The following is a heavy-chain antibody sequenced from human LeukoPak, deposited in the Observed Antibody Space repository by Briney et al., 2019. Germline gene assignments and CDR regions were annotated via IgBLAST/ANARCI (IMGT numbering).Heavy chain of an antibody. CDR1: GDSVSSKSAA. CDR2: TYYRSKWYH. J-gene: IGHJ4*02. Sequence: SQTLSLTCAISGDSVSSKSAAWNWIRQSPSRGLEWLGRTYYRSKWYHEYAVSVKSRITINPDTSKNQFSLQLNSVTPEDTAVYYCAGPRDYGGNQYYFDYWGQGTLVTVSS. D-gene: IGHD4-23*01. V-gene: IGHV6-1*01. CDR3: AGPRDYGGNQYYFDY.